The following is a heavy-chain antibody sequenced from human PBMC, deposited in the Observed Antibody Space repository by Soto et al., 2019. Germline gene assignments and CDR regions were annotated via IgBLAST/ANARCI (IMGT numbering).Heavy chain of an antibody. J-gene: IGHJ5*02. CDR3: ARSGPATPVTGAPGWFDP. D-gene: IGHD1-26*01. V-gene: IGHV4-39*01. Sequence: SETLSLTCTVSGGSISSSSYYWGWIRQPPGKGLEWIGSIYYSGSTYYNPSLKSRVTISVDTSKNQFSLKLSSVTAADTAVYYCARSGPATPVTGAPGWFDPWGQGTLVTVSS. CDR2: IYYSGST. CDR1: GGSISSSSYY.